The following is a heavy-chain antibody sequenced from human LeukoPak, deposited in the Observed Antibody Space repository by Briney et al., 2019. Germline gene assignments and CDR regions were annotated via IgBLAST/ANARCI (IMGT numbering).Heavy chain of an antibody. CDR3: ARVVYSGYDFRGAMDV. V-gene: IGHV4-59*01. D-gene: IGHD5-12*01. J-gene: IGHJ6*03. CDR2: IYYTGST. Sequence: SETLSLTCTISGDSISSYYWSWIRQPPGKGLEWIGYIYYTGSTSHNPSLKSRVTISVDTSKNQFSLKLSSVTAADTAVYYCARVVYSGYDFRGAMDVWGKGTTVTVSS. CDR1: GDSISSYY.